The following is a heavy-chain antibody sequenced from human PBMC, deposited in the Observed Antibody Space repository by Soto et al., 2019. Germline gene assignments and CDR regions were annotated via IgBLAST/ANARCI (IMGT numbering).Heavy chain of an antibody. D-gene: IGHD6-13*01. V-gene: IGHV4-59*01. CDR1: GDSISSYY. Sequence: QVQLQESGPGLVKPSETLSLTCTVSGDSISSYYWSWIRQPPGKGLEWIGYIYYSGSTNYNPSLKSRVTISVDTSQNQFSLKLSSVTAADTAVYYCTRGPGIAALWGQGTLVTVSS. CDR2: IYYSGST. CDR3: TRGPGIAAL. J-gene: IGHJ4*02.